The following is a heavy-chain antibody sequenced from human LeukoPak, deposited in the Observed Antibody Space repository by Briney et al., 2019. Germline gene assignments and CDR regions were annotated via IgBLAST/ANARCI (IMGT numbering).Heavy chain of an antibody. V-gene: IGHV1-2*02. Sequence: ASVKVSCKASGYTFTGYYMHWVRQAPGQGLERMGWINPNSGGTNYAQKFQGRVTMTRDTSNSTAYMELSRLRSDDTAVYYCARDHSNDFWSGSGPLYYMDVWGKGTTVTVSS. CDR3: ARDHSNDFWSGSGPLYYMDV. CDR1: GYTFTGYY. CDR2: INPNSGGT. J-gene: IGHJ6*03. D-gene: IGHD3-3*01.